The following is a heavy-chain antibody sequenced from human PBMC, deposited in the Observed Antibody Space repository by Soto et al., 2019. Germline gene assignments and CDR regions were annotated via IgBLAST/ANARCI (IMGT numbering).Heavy chain of an antibody. J-gene: IGHJ4*02. Sequence: GGSLRLSCAASVFTFSIYEMNWVRQAPGKGLELVPYISSSGSTIYYADSVKGRFTISRDNAKNSLYLQMNSLRAEDTAVYYCARDGSFPERDSSGYYELTPSLYWGQGTMVTVSS. CDR3: ARDGSFPERDSSGYYELTPSLY. CDR2: ISSSGSTI. CDR1: VFTFSIYE. D-gene: IGHD3-22*01. V-gene: IGHV3-48*03.